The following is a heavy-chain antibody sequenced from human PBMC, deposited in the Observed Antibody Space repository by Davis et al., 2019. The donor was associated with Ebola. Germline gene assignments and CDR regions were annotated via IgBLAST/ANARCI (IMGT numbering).Heavy chain of an antibody. D-gene: IGHD2-2*03. J-gene: IGHJ6*02. CDR2: IYHSGST. CDR1: GGSISSSNW. CDR3: ARAGYCSSTSCQRYYYYYGMDV. Sequence: MPGGSLRLSCAVSGGSISSSNWWSWVRQPPGKGLEWIGEIYHSGSTNYNPSLKSRVTISVDKSKNQFSLKLSSVTAADTAVYYCARAGYCSSTSCQRYYYYYGMDVWGQGTTVTVSS. V-gene: IGHV4-4*02.